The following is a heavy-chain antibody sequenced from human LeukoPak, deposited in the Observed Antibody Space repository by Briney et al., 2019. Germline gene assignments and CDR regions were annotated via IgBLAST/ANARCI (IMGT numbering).Heavy chain of an antibody. CDR3: ARHVRVQESSRIHRRFDP. CDR1: GYSFTNYW. V-gene: IGHV5-51*01. Sequence: GESLKISCKASGYSFTNYWIGWVRQMPGKGLEWMWIINLSDSDTRYSPSFQGQVTFSADKSISTAYLQWSSLKASDTAMYYCARHVRVQESSRIHRRFDPWGQGTLVTVSS. CDR2: INLSDSDT. D-gene: IGHD3-10*02. J-gene: IGHJ5*02.